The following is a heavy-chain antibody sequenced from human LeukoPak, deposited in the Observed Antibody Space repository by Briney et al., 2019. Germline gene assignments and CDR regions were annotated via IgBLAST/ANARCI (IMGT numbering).Heavy chain of an antibody. D-gene: IGHD2-21*02. J-gene: IGHJ6*02. CDR2: ISAYNGNT. V-gene: IGHV1-18*01. Sequence: ASVKVSCKASGYTFTNYGLSWVRQAPGQGLEWMGWISAYNGNTNYAQKLQGRVTMTTDTSTSTAHMELRSLRSEDAAVYYCARDPTAYCGGDCYSANYYGMDVWGQGTTVTVSS. CDR3: ARDPTAYCGGDCYSANYYGMDV. CDR1: GYTFTNYG.